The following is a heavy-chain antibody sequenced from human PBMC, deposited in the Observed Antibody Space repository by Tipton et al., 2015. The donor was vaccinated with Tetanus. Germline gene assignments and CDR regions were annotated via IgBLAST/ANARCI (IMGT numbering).Heavy chain of an antibody. V-gene: IGHV4-31*03. Sequence: GLVKPSQTLSLTCTVSGGSITSGGYYWSWIRQHPGKGLKWIGDIYYSGSTYYNPSLESRVIISVDTSKNQFSLKLNSVTAADTAVYYCARDQARGARGWNYFDYWGQGTLVTVSS. J-gene: IGHJ4*02. CDR3: ARDQARGARGWNYFDY. CDR1: GGSITSGGYY. D-gene: IGHD1-26*01. CDR2: IYYSGST.